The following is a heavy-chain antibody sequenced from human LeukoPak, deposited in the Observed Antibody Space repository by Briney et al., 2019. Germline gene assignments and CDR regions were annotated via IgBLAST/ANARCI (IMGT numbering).Heavy chain of an antibody. Sequence: PGGSLRLSCAASGFTFSSYAMSWVRQAPGKGLEWVSVISASGGRTSYADSVKGRFAVSRDNSKNTLYLQMNSLRAEDTAVYYCTRGDSYGPEGYFDYWGQGTLVTVSS. CDR2: ISASGGRT. CDR3: TRGDSYGPEGYFDY. CDR1: GFTFSSYA. D-gene: IGHD5-18*01. J-gene: IGHJ4*02. V-gene: IGHV3-23*01.